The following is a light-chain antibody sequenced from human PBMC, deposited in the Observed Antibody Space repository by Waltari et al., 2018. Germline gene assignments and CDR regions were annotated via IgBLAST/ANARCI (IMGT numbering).Light chain of an antibody. CDR1: QCVSSY. V-gene: IGKV3-11*01. CDR2: DAS. CDR3: QQRSDWLLT. Sequence: EIVLTQSPATLSLSQGARATLSRRASQCVSSYLAWYQQKFGQAPRLPIYDASNRATGIPARFSGGGSGTDFTLTISSLEPEDFAVYYCQQRSDWLLTFGGGTKVEIK. J-gene: IGKJ4*01.